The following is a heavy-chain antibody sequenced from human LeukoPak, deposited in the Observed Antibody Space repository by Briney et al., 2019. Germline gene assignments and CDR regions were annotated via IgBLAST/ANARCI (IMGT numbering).Heavy chain of an antibody. D-gene: IGHD2-15*01. Sequence: HGASVKVSCKASGDTFNDYTFSWVRQAPGQGLEWMGRIMPFLDVANYAPKFEGRVTLTADKSTSTAYMELSDLKSEDTAVYYCARDHCSGGSCHGGHWGQGTLVTVSS. CDR1: GDTFNDYT. CDR2: IMPFLDVA. J-gene: IGHJ4*02. CDR3: ARDHCSGGSCHGGH. V-gene: IGHV1-69*04.